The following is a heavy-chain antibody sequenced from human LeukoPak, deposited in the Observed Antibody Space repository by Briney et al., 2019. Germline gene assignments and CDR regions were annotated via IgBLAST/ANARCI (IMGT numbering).Heavy chain of an antibody. CDR1: GGSFSGYY. CDR2: INHSGST. V-gene: IGHV4-34*01. Sequence: SETLSVTCAVYGGSFSGYYWSWIRQPPGNGLEWIGEINHSGSTNYNPSLKSRVTISVDTSKNQFSLKLSSVTAADTAVYYCARRTYDFWSGYYYWGQGTLVTVSS. D-gene: IGHD3-3*01. CDR3: ARRTYDFWSGYYY. J-gene: IGHJ4*02.